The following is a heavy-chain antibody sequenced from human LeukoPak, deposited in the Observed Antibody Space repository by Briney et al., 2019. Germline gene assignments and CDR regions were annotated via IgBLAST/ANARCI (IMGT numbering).Heavy chain of an antibody. Sequence: SETLSLTCTVSGGSISSYHWSWIRQPPGKGLEWIGYIYYSGSTNYNPSLKSRVTISVDTSKNQFSLKLSSVTAADTAVYYCARDRGYSGYPSSFDPWGQGTLVTVSS. V-gene: IGHV4-59*01. CDR2: IYYSGST. D-gene: IGHD5-12*01. CDR3: ARDRGYSGYPSSFDP. J-gene: IGHJ5*02. CDR1: GGSISSYH.